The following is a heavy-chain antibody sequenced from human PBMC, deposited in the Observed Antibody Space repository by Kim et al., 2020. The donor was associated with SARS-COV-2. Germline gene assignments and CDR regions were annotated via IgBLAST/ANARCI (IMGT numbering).Heavy chain of an antibody. Sequence: SDSVKERFTISRDKSKTTLYLQMNSRRAEDTAVYYCAKCSDILITPFDSWGQGTLVTVSS. D-gene: IGHD3-9*01. J-gene: IGHJ4*02. CDR3: AKCSDILITPFDS. V-gene: IGHV3-23*01.